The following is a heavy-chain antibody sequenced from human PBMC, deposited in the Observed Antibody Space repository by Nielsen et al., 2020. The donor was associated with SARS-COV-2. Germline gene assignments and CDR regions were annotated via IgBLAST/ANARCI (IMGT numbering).Heavy chain of an antibody. D-gene: IGHD3-10*01. V-gene: IGHV3-7*01. J-gene: IGHJ6*02. Sequence: GGSLRLSCAASGFTFSSYWMSWVRQAPGKGLEWVANIKQDGSEKYYVDSVKGRFTISRDNAKNSLYLQMNSLRAEDTAVYYCARDPYGSGSYHYYYGMDVWGQGTTVTVSS. CDR3: ARDPYGSGSYHYYYGMDV. CDR1: GFTFSSYW. CDR2: IKQDGSEK.